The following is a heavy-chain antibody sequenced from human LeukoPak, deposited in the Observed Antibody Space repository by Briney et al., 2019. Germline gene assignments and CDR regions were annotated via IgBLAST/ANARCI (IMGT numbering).Heavy chain of an antibody. CDR1: GFTFSKYW. Sequence: GGSLRLSCTASGFTFSKYWMSWVRQAPGKGLEWVANIKQDGSETHYVDSVKGRSTISRDNAKNSLFLQMNSLRAEDTAVYYCARVWEGSDSFYRPSDYWGQGTLVTVSS. D-gene: IGHD3-10*01. V-gene: IGHV3-7*01. J-gene: IGHJ4*02. CDR2: IKQDGSET. CDR3: ARVWEGSDSFYRPSDY.